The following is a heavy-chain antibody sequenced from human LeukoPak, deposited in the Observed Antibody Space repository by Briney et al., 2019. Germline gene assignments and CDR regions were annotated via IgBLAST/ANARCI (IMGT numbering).Heavy chain of an antibody. J-gene: IGHJ4*02. D-gene: IGHD3-3*01. CDR3: AGLGASLEWDSGCFPDY. CDR1: GVYFSSSGCY. Sequence: PSETLSLTCSVSGVYFSSSGCYWGWIRQPPGKGLEWIGSIFYTGNTYYNPSLKSRITISADTSKNQFSLELRFVTAADTAVYYCAGLGASLEWDSGCFPDYWGQGTLVTVSS. CDR2: IFYTGNT. V-gene: IGHV4-39*01.